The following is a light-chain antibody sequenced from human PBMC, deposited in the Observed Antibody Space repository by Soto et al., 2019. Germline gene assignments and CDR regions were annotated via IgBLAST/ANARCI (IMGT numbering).Light chain of an antibody. J-gene: IGKJ3*01. CDR2: GAS. CDR3: QQYGSSLFT. V-gene: IGKV3-20*01. Sequence: EIVLTQSPGTLSLSPGERATLSCRASQSVSSSYLAWYQQKPGQAPRLLIYGASSRPTGIPDRFSGSGSGTDFTLTISRLEPEDFAVYYCQQYGSSLFTFGPGNKVDIK. CDR1: QSVSSSY.